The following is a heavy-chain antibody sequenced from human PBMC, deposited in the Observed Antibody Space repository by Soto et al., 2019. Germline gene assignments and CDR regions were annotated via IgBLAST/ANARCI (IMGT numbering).Heavy chain of an antibody. Sequence: QVHLVESGGGVVQPGRSLTISCVGAGFAFSNYGMHWVRQAPAKGLEWVALISYDGTDKYYADSVKGRFSISRDNSKQTLFLKMDSMRPEDTAVYYCAKDFGAWSDSWGQGTLVNVSS. CDR3: AKDFGAWSDS. D-gene: IGHD6-19*01. CDR2: ISYDGTDK. CDR1: GFAFSNYG. V-gene: IGHV3-30*18. J-gene: IGHJ5*02.